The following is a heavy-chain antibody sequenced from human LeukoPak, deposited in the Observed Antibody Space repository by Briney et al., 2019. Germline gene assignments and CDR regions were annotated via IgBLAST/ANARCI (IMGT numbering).Heavy chain of an antibody. V-gene: IGHV1-18*01. CDR2: ISAYNGNT. J-gene: IGHJ1*01. CDR3: ARGAPGTYLEYFHH. D-gene: IGHD1-26*01. Sequence: ASVKVSCKASGYTFTSFGISWVRQAPGLGLEWMGWISAYNGNTKYAQKLQGRVTLTTDTATSTAHMELRSLRSDDTAVYYCARGAPGTYLEYFHHWGQGTLVTV. CDR1: GYTFTSFG.